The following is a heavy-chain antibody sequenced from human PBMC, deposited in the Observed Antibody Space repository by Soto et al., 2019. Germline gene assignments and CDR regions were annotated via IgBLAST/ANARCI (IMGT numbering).Heavy chain of an antibody. J-gene: IGHJ6*02. CDR1: GFTFSSYD. CDR3: ARDRNYYGIDV. V-gene: IGHV3-13*04. Sequence: PGGSLRLSCAASGFTFSSYDMHWVRQATGKGLEWVSAIGTAGDTYYPGSVKGRFTISRENAKNSLYLQMNSLRAGDTAVYYCARDRNYYGIDVWGQGTTVTVSS. CDR2: IGTAGDT.